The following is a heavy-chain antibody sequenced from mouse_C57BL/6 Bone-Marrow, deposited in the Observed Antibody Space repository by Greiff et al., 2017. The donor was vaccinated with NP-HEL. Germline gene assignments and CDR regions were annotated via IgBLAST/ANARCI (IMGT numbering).Heavy chain of an antibody. CDR2: ISSGSSTI. CDR1: GFTFSDYG. Sequence: EVMLVESGGGLVKPGGSLKLSCAASGFTFSDYGMHWVRQASEKGLEWVAYISSGSSTIYYADTVKGRFTISRDNATNTLFLQLTSLRSEDTAVYYCARRGDFDYWGQGTTLTVSS. V-gene: IGHV5-17*01. CDR3: ARRGDFDY. J-gene: IGHJ2*01.